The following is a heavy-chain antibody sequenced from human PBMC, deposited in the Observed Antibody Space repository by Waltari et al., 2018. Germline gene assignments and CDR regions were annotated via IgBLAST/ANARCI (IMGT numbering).Heavy chain of an antibody. V-gene: IGHV3-21*01. CDR2: ISSSSSYI. CDR1: GFTFSSYS. CDR3: ARDFGAVAGPH. J-gene: IGHJ4*02. D-gene: IGHD6-19*01. Sequence: EVQLVESGGGLVKPGGSLRLSCAASGFTFSSYSMTWVRQAPGKGLEWVSSISSSSSYIYYADSVKGRFTISRDNAKNSLYLQMNSLRAEDTAVYYCARDFGAVAGPHWGQGTLVTVSS.